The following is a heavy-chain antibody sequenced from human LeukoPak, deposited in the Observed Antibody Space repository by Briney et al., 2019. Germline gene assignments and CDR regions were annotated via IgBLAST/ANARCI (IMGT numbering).Heavy chain of an antibody. CDR1: GFTFDDYA. Sequence: GRSLRLSCAASGFTFDDYAMQWVRLAPGKVLEWVSVISWNSGSRGYADSVKGRFTISRDNAKNALYLQMNSLRVEDTALYYCAKYGGPSGRSTAFDYWGQGNLVTVSS. CDR2: ISWNSGSR. D-gene: IGHD6-19*01. J-gene: IGHJ4*02. V-gene: IGHV3-9*01. CDR3: AKYGGPSGRSTAFDY.